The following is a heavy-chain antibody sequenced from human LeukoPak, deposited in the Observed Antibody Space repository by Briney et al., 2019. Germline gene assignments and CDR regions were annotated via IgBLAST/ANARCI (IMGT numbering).Heavy chain of an antibody. V-gene: IGHV4-59*01. D-gene: IGHD3-22*01. J-gene: IGHJ4*02. CDR2: IYYSGST. CDR1: GGSISSYY. Sequence: SETLSLTCTVSGGSISSYYWSWIRQPPGKGLEWIGYIYYSGSTNYNPSLKSRVTISVDTSKNQFSLKLSSVTAADTAVYYCAREDYDSSGSPGYWGQGPLVTVSS. CDR3: AREDYDSSGSPGY.